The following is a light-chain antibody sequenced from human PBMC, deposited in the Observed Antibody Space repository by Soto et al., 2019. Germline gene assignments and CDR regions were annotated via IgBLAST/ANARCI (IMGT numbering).Light chain of an antibody. V-gene: IGLV4-69*01. Sequence: QPVLTQSPSASASLGASVKLTCTLSSGHSSYAIAWHQQQPEKGPRYLMKLNSDGSHSKGDGIPDRFSGSSSGAERYLTISSLQSGDEADYYCQTWGTGTLVFGGGTKLTVL. CDR3: QTWGTGTLV. J-gene: IGLJ2*01. CDR1: SGHSSYA. CDR2: LNSDGSH.